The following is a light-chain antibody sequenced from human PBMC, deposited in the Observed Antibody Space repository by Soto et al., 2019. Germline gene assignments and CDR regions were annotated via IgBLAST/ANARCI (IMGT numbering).Light chain of an antibody. CDR3: QTLGTGPWV. Sequence: QLVLTQSPSASASLGASVKLTCTLSSGHSSYAIAWHQQQPEKGPRYLMKLNSDGSHSKGDGIPDRFSGSSSGAERYLTITSLQSEDEADYYCQTLGTGPWVFGVGTKLTVL. J-gene: IGLJ3*02. V-gene: IGLV4-69*01. CDR1: SGHSSYA. CDR2: LNSDGSH.